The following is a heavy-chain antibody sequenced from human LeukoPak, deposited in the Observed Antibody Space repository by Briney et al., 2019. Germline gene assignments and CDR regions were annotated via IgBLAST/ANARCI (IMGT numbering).Heavy chain of an antibody. CDR1: GYTFTSYD. CDR3: ARGLDFQGEANFDY. J-gene: IGHJ4*02. Sequence: APVKVSCKASGYTFTSYDINWVRQATGQGLEWMGWMNPNSGNTGYAQKFQGRVTMTRNTSISTAYMELSSLRSEDTAVYYCARGLDFQGEANFDYWGQGTLVTVSS. V-gene: IGHV1-8*01. D-gene: IGHD3-16*01. CDR2: MNPNSGNT.